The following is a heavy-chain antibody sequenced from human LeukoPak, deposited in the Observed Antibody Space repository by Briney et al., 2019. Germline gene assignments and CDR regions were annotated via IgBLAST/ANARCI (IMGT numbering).Heavy chain of an antibody. CDR2: IFYSRSI. CDR1: SVSISTSNYY. Sequence: PSGTLSLTCTVSSVSISTSNYYWGWVPQPPGQALEWIRNIFYSRSIYYSPSLKSPATISVDTTKNQFSQKLSSVTAADTGVYYCARPPRRAAHGYFDLWGRGTLLTVSS. J-gene: IGHJ2*01. V-gene: IGHV4-39*01. CDR3: ARPPRRAAHGYFDL. D-gene: IGHD2-15*01.